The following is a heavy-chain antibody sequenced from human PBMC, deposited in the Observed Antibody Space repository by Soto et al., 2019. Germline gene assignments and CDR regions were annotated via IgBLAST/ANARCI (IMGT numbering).Heavy chain of an antibody. Sequence: TGGSLRLSCAASGFTFTSYTMTWVRQAPGKGLEWVSAVTGSGDITSYAASVKGRFTISRDNSKSTLYLQMNSLRAEDTAVYFCAEGYMPSEVYYYFGMDVWGLGTTVTVS. CDR3: AEGYMPSEVYYYFGMDV. CDR1: GFTFTSYT. V-gene: IGHV3-23*01. J-gene: IGHJ6*02. CDR2: VTGSGDIT. D-gene: IGHD2-2*01.